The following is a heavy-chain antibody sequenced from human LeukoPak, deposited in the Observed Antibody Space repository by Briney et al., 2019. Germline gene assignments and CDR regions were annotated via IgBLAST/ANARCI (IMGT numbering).Heavy chain of an antibody. J-gene: IGHJ4*02. CDR2: VYSRGST. D-gene: IGHD1-26*01. CDR3: ARERPPYSGRYLGN. CDR1: GVSVSSRSYS. Sequence: PSEPLSLTCSVSGVSVSSRSYSWSWIRPPSGKGLEWIGYVYSRGSTNYNPSLKSRVSMSLDTSKNQSSLRLNSVTAADTAVYYCARERPPYSGRYLGNWGQGTRVTVSS. V-gene: IGHV4-61*01.